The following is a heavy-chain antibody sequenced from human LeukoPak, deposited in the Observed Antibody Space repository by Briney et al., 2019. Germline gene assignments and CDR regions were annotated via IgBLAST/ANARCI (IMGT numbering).Heavy chain of an antibody. D-gene: IGHD3-10*01. CDR3: ARQPLITMVRGVPKTDAFDI. V-gene: IGHV4-39*01. Sequence: SETLSLTCTVSGGSISSSSYYWGWIRQPPGKGLEWIGSIYYSGSTYYNPSLKSRVIISVDTSKNQFSLKLSSVTAADTAVYYCARQPLITMVRGVPKTDAFDIWGQGTMVTVSS. J-gene: IGHJ3*02. CDR2: IYYSGST. CDR1: GGSISSSSYY.